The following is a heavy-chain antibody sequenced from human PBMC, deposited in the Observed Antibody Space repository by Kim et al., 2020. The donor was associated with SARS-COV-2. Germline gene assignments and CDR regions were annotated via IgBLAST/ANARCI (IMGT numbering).Heavy chain of an antibody. CDR1: GFTFSSYW. J-gene: IGHJ4*02. CDR2: INSDGSST. CDR3: ARTPDAYDYFDY. D-gene: IGHD3-3*01. V-gene: IGHV3-74*01. Sequence: GGSLRLSCAASGFTFSSYWMHWVRQAPGKGLVWVSRINSDGSSTSYADSVKGRFTISRDNAKNTLYLQMNSLRAEDTAVYYCARTPDAYDYFDYWGQGTLVTVSS.